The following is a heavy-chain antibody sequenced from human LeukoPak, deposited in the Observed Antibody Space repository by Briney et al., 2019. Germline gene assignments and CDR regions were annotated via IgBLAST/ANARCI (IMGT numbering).Heavy chain of an antibody. V-gene: IGHV4-4*07. CDR3: ARQIASAGTAGFDF. J-gene: IGHJ4*02. D-gene: IGHD6-13*01. CDR1: GGSISSYY. Sequence: SETLSLTCTVSGGSISSYYWSWIRQPAGKGLEWIGRIHSTGSTNYNPSLKSRVTMSVDTSKNQFSLRLRSVTAADTAVYYCARQIASAGTAGFDFWSQGALVTVSS. CDR2: IHSTGST.